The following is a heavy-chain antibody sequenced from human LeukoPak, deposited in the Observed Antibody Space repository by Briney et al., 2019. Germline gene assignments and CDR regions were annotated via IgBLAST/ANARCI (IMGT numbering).Heavy chain of an antibody. Sequence: GRPLRLSCAASGFTFSSYGMHWVRQAPGKGLEWVAVIWYDGSNKYYADSVKGRFTISRDNSKNTLYLQMNSLRAEDTAVYYCARDRLKLSYSSTIGDYWGQGTLVTVSS. CDR3: ARDRLKLSYSSTIGDY. CDR1: GFTFSSYG. D-gene: IGHD6-13*01. V-gene: IGHV3-33*01. CDR2: IWYDGSNK. J-gene: IGHJ4*02.